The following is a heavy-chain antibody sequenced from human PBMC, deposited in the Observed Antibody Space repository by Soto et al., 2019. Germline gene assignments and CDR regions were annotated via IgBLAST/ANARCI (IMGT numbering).Heavy chain of an antibody. CDR1: GVSISSGDFY. V-gene: IGHV4-30-4*01. D-gene: IGHD4-17*01. CDR3: ARDVLDTTVDYYFAY. Sequence: QVQLRQSGPGLVKPSQTLSLTCTVSGVSISSGDFYWSWIRQPPGKGLEWIGYIYHTGSSQYHPSLRGRVAFSMDTAKNQFSLELRSVTAADTAMYYCARDVLDTTVDYYFAYWGQGSMVTVSS. CDR2: IYHTGSS. J-gene: IGHJ4*02.